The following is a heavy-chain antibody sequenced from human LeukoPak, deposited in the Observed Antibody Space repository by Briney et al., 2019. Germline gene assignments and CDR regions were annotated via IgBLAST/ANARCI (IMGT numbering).Heavy chain of an antibody. CDR3: ASFYYYDSSGYYPPYYFDY. CDR2: INWNGGST. V-gene: IGHV3-20*04. D-gene: IGHD3-22*01. Sequence: AGGPLRLSCAASGFNFDDYGMSWVSQAPGKGMEWVSGINWNGGSTGYADSVKVRFTLSRGNAENSLYLQMKSLRAEDTALYYCASFYYYDSSGYYPPYYFDYWGQGTLVTVSS. CDR1: GFNFDDYG. J-gene: IGHJ4*02.